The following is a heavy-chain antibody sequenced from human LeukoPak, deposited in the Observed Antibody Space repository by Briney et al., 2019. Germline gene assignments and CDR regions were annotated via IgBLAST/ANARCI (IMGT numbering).Heavy chain of an antibody. CDR1: GFTFSSYA. V-gene: IGHV3-23*01. D-gene: IGHD3-3*01. CDR2: ISGSGGST. Sequence: TGGSLRLSCAASGFTFSSYAMSWVRQAPGKGLEWVSAISGSGGSTYYADSVKGRFTISRDNSKNTLYLQMNSLRAEDTAVYYCAKKRYYDFWSGYFDYWGQGTLVTVSS. CDR3: AKKRYYDFWSGYFDY. J-gene: IGHJ4*02.